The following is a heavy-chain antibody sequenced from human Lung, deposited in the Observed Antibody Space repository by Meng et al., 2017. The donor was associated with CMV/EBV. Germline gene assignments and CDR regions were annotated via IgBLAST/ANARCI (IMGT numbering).Heavy chain of an antibody. V-gene: IGHV4-39*01. J-gene: IGHJ5*02. D-gene: IGHD3-22*01. CDR1: GGSISSSSYY. CDR3: ARQSPSQYYYDSSGFHNWFDP. CDR2: IYYSGST. Sequence: SXTVSGGSISSSSYYWGWIRQPPGKGLEWIGSIYYSGSTYYNPSLKSRVTISVDTSKNQFSLKLSSVTAADTAVYYCARQSPSQYYYDSSGFHNWFDPWGQGTLVXVSS.